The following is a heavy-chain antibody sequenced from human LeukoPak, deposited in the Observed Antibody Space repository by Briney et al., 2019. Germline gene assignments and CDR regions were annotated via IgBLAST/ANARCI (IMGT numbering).Heavy chain of an antibody. D-gene: IGHD3-3*01. CDR1: GGSISSGSYY. Sequence: SQTLSLTCTVSGGSISSGSYYWSWIRQPAGKGLEWIGRIYTSGSTNYNPSLKSRVTISVDTSKNQFSLKLSSVTAADTAVYYCARAPYDFWSGYSYYYMDVWGKGTTVTVSS. V-gene: IGHV4-61*02. CDR3: ARAPYDFWSGYSYYYMDV. J-gene: IGHJ6*03. CDR2: IYTSGST.